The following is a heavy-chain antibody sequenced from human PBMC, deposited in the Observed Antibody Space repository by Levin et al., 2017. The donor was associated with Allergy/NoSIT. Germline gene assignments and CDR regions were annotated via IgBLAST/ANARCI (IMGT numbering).Heavy chain of an antibody. CDR1: GGSFSGYY. D-gene: IGHD3-9*01. CDR2: INHSGST. CDR3: ARVLSGTGYQGDWYFDL. J-gene: IGHJ2*01. V-gene: IGHV4-34*01. Sequence: PGGSLRLSCAVYGGSFSGYYWSWIRQPPGKGLEWIGEINHSGSTNYNPSLKSRVTISVDTSKNQFSLKLSSVTAADTAVYYCARVLSGTGYQGDWYFDLWGRGTLVTVSS.